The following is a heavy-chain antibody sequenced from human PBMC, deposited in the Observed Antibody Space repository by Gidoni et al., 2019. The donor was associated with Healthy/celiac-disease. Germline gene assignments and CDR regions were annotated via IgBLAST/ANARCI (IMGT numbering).Heavy chain of an antibody. Sequence: EVQLVESGGGLVKHGGSLRLSGAASGFTFSSYSMNWVRQAPGKGLEWVSSISSSSSYIYYADSVKGRFTISIDNAKNSLYLQMNSLRAEDTAVYYCARAFLYGDYRYFDYWGQGTLVTVSS. J-gene: IGHJ4*02. CDR2: ISSSSSYI. CDR3: ARAFLYGDYRYFDY. CDR1: GFTFSSYS. V-gene: IGHV3-21*01. D-gene: IGHD4-17*01.